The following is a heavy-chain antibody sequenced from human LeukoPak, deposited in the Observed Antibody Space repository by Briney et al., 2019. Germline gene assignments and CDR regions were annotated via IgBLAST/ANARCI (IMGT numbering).Heavy chain of an antibody. V-gene: IGHV3-30*02. Sequence: GGSLRLSCAASGFNFRKYGMHWVRQAPGKGPEWVTFIRYDGGNIYYGDSVKGRLTISRDNSKNTLYLQMNSLRAEDTAVYYCAKEFMVEQLVFRVCAFDIWGQGTTVTVFS. CDR3: AKEFMVEQLVFRVCAFDI. CDR2: IRYDGGNI. D-gene: IGHD6-6*01. J-gene: IGHJ3*02. CDR1: GFNFRKYG.